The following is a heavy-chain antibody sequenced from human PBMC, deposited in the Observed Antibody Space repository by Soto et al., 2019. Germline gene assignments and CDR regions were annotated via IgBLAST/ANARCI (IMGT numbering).Heavy chain of an antibody. CDR2: IYYSGST. CDR3: ARDRFLEWPRQDLNDAFDI. V-gene: IGHV4-59*01. D-gene: IGHD3-3*01. J-gene: IGHJ3*02. CDR1: GGSISSYY. Sequence: QVQLQESGPGLVKPSETLSLTCTVSGGSISSYYWSWIRQPPGKGLEWIGYIYYSGSTNYNPSLKSRVTISVDTAKNQFSLKLSSVTAADTAVYYCARDRFLEWPRQDLNDAFDIWGQGTMVTVSS.